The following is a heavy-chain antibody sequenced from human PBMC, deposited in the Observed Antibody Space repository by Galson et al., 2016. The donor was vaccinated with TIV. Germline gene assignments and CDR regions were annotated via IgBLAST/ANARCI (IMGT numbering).Heavy chain of an antibody. CDR3: LRAYEGGRGPFDV. Sequence: SLRLSCAASGFTFSSYAMHWVRQAPGKGLEWVSGIVGTGGTTYYADSVKGRFSISRDNSKNTLYLQMNSLRGEDTALYYCLRAYEGGRGPFDVWGRGTMVTVSS. CDR1: GFTFSSYA. CDR2: IVGTGGTT. V-gene: IGHV3-23*01. J-gene: IGHJ3*01. D-gene: IGHD3-16*01.